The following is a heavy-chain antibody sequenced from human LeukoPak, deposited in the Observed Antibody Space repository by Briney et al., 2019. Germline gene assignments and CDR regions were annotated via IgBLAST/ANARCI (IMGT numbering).Heavy chain of an antibody. CDR3: AREKIAARPGYYGMDV. CDR1: GFTFSSYA. CDR2: ISYDGSNK. V-gene: IGHV3-30-3*01. D-gene: IGHD6-6*01. Sequence: PGRSLRLSCAASGFTFSSYAMPWVRQAPGKGLEWVAVISYDGSNKYYADSVKGRFTISRDNSKNTLYLQMNSLRAEDTAVYYCAREKIAARPGYYGMDVWGQGTTVTVSS. J-gene: IGHJ6*02.